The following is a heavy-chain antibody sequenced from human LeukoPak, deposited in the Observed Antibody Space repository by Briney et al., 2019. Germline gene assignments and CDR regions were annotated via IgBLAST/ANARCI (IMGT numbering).Heavy chain of an antibody. CDR1: GGSISSYY. D-gene: IGHD4-23*01. Sequence: SETLSLTCTVSGGSISSYYWSWIRQPPGKGLEWIGYIHYSGSTNYNPSLKSRVTISVDTSKNQFSLKLRSVTAADTAVYYCARDQDYGGNSLWGQGTLVTVSS. CDR3: ARDQDYGGNSL. CDR2: IHYSGST. J-gene: IGHJ4*02. V-gene: IGHV4-59*01.